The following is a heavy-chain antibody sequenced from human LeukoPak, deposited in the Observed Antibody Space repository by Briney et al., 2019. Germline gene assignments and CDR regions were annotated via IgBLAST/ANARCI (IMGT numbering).Heavy chain of an antibody. CDR2: ISSSSSYI. CDR3: ARDPSSSGWSHFDY. CDR1: GLPFSSYS. Sequence: GGPLELSCAASGLPFSSYSMNWVGKAPGKGLNWVPSISSSSSYIYYADSVKGRFTISRDNAKNSLYLQMNSLRAEDTAVYYCARDPSSSGWSHFDYWGQGTLVTVSS. D-gene: IGHD6-19*01. V-gene: IGHV3-21*01. J-gene: IGHJ4*02.